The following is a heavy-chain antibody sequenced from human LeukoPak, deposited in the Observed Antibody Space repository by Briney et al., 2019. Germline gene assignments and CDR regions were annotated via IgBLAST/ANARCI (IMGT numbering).Heavy chain of an antibody. CDR2: ISAYNGNT. Sequence: ASVKVSCKASGYTFTRYGISWVRQAPGQGLEWMGWISAYNGNTNYAQKLQGRVTMTTDTSTSTAYMELRSLRSDDTAVYYCARDPACGSSTVEFDYWGQGTLVTVSS. CDR3: ARDPACGSSTVEFDY. V-gene: IGHV1-18*01. J-gene: IGHJ4*02. CDR1: GYTFTRYG. D-gene: IGHD1-26*01.